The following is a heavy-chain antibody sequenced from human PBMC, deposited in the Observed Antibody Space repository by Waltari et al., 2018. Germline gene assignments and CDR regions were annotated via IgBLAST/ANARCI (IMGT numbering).Heavy chain of an antibody. D-gene: IGHD2-21*01. J-gene: IGHJ2*01. CDR2: ISWNSGSI. CDR3: AKDIGVVVIADWGYFDL. V-gene: IGHV3-9*01. Sequence: EVQLVESGGGLVQPGRSLRLSCAASGFTFDDYAMHWVRQAPGKGLEWVSGISWNSGSIGYADSVKGRFTIARDNAKNSLYLQMNSLRAEDTALYYCAKDIGVVVIADWGYFDLWGRGTLVTVSS. CDR1: GFTFDDYA.